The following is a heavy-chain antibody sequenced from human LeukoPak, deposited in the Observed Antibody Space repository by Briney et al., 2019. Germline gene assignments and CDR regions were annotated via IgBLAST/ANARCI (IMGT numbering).Heavy chain of an antibody. D-gene: IGHD5-18*01. CDR1: GGSISSSSYY. Sequence: PSETLSLTCTVSGGSISSSSYYWGWIRQPPGKGLEWIGSIYYSGSTYYNPSLKSRVTISVDTSKNQFSLKLTSVTAADTAVYYCARSYYSYGALDWYYMDVWGKGTTVTVSS. V-gene: IGHV4-39*01. J-gene: IGHJ6*03. CDR3: ARSYYSYGALDWYYMDV. CDR2: IYYSGST.